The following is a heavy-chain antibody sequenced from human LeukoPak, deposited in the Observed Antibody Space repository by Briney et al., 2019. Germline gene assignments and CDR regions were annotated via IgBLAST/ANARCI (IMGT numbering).Heavy chain of an antibody. CDR3: AKSNPVWYYFDY. D-gene: IGHD4-11*01. V-gene: IGHV3-7*01. CDR1: GFTFSNYW. Sequence: GGSLRLSCAASGFTFSNYWMSWVRQAPGKGLEWVANIKQDGSEKYYVDSVKGRFTISRDNAKNSLYLQMDSLRVEDTAVYYCAKSNPVWYYFDYWGQGTLVTVSS. CDR2: IKQDGSEK. J-gene: IGHJ4*02.